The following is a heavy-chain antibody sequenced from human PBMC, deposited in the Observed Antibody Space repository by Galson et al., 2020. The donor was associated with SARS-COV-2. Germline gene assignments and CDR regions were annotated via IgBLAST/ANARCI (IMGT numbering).Heavy chain of an antibody. J-gene: IGHJ6*03. D-gene: IGHD3-3*01. Sequence: SETLSLTCTLSAYSITRDNWWSWVRQHPGKGLEWIGEIYRSESTNYNPSFKSRVTITIDKSKNQFYLKLGSVTAADTAVYFCARAGFFSMDVWGKGTTVIASS. CDR1: AYSITRDNW. CDR2: IYRSEST. CDR3: ARAGFFSMDV. V-gene: IGHV4-4*02.